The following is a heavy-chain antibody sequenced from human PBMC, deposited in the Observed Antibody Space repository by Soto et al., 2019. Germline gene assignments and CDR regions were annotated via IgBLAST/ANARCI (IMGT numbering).Heavy chain of an antibody. CDR3: ARVKSSSWYGGYYYYYGMDV. V-gene: IGHV4-4*02. CDR1: GGSISSSNW. Sequence: PSETLSLTCAVSGGSISSSNWWSWVRQPPGKGLEWIGEIYHSGSTNYNPSLKSRVTISVDTSKNQFSLQLNSVTPEDTAVYYCARVKSSSWYGGYYYYYGMDVWGQGTTVTVSS. CDR2: IYHSGST. D-gene: IGHD6-13*01. J-gene: IGHJ6*02.